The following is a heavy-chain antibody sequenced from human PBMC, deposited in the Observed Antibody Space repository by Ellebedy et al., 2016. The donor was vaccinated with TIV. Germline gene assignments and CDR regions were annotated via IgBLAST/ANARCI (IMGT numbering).Heavy chain of an antibody. V-gene: IGHV3-66*01. J-gene: IGHJ4*02. CDR3: ASILVGATY. D-gene: IGHD1-26*01. Sequence: GESLKISCAASGFTVSSNYMSWVRQAPGKGLEWVSVIYSGGSTYYADSVKGRFTISRDNSKNTLYLQMNSLRDEETAVYYCASILVGATYWGQGTLVTVSS. CDR2: IYSGGST. CDR1: GFTVSSNY.